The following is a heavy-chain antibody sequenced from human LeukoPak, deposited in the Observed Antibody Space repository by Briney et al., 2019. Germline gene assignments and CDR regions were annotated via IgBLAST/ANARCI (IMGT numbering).Heavy chain of an antibody. V-gene: IGHV3-23*01. Sequence: GGSLRLSCVASGFSFSSYAMSWVRQAPGKGLEWVSGIRGNGGSTHYADSVKGRFTVSRDNSKNTLYLQMDSLRGEDTAVYYCAKDFRIGYSAHFDYWGQGALVTVSS. CDR2: IRGNGGST. J-gene: IGHJ4*02. CDR3: AKDFRIGYSAHFDY. D-gene: IGHD2-21*01. CDR1: GFSFSSYA.